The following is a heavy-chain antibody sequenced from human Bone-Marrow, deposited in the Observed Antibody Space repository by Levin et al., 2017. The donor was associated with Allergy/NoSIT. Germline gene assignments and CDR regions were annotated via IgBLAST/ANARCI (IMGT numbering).Heavy chain of an antibody. CDR3: VREPHGWNYVYY. CDR1: GFTFEDYD. J-gene: IGHJ4*02. Sequence: PGGSLRLSCTTSGFTFEDYDLSWVRQAAGKGLEWVGFIRSKAYDGTTEYAASVKGRFTISRDDSKTTAYLQMDSLKTEDTAVYYCVREPHGWNYVYYWGQGTPVTVPS. D-gene: IGHD6-19*01. CDR2: IRSKAYDGTT. V-gene: IGHV3-49*04.